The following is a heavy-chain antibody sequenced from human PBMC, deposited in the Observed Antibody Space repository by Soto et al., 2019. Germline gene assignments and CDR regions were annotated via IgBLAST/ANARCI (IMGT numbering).Heavy chain of an antibody. CDR2: ISSDGTTK. CDR3: VAYSGSYGDDTLDH. D-gene: IGHD1-26*01. V-gene: IGHV3-30*03. J-gene: IGHJ4*02. Sequence: QVRLVESGGGVVQPGRSLRLSCAASGFTFSTYGMHWVRQAPGKGLEWVAVISSDGTTKFHAASVRGRFTISRDDSKNTLYLQTSSLRVEDTAVYFCVAYSGSYGDDTLDHWGQGTLVTVSP. CDR1: GFTFSTYG.